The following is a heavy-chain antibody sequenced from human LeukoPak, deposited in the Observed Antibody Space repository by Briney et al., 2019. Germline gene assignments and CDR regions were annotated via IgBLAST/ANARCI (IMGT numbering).Heavy chain of an antibody. CDR3: ARFVGSARHGYLDY. CDR1: GLTFNSYA. Sequence: PGRSLRLSCVASGLTFNSYAMHWVRQAPGKGLEWVAIIWFDGSNKYYADSVKGRFTISRDNSKNTLFLQMNSLRAEDTAVYYCARFVGSARHGYLDYWGQGTLVTVSS. D-gene: IGHD2-21*01. CDR2: IWFDGSNK. J-gene: IGHJ4*02. V-gene: IGHV3-33*01.